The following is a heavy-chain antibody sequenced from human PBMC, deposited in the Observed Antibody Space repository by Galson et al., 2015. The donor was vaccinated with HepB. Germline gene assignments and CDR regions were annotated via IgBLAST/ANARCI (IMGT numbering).Heavy chain of an antibody. CDR1: GGSVSSGSYL. CDR3: ATYYYDSSAYYFNF. V-gene: IGHV4-61*01. CDR2: IYYSGST. J-gene: IGHJ4*02. Sequence: ETLSLTCTVSGGSVSSGSYLWSWIRQPPGKGLEWIGYIYYSGSTNYNPSLKSRVTISPDTSKNQFSLKLSSVTAADTAVYYCATYYYDSSAYYFNFWGQGTLVTVSS. D-gene: IGHD3-22*01.